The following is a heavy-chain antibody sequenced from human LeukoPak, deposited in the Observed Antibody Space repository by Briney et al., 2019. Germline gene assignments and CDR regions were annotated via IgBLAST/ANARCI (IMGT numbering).Heavy chain of an antibody. CDR2: IYYSGST. D-gene: IGHD2-15*01. CDR1: GGSISTSTTYY. Sequence: SETLSLTCTVSGGSISTSTTYYWGWIRQPPGKGLEWIGSIYYSGSTYYSPSLKSRVTISVDTSKNQFSLRLSSVTAADTAVYXXXXXXXXXXYSSVGGFDYWGQGTLVTVSS. J-gene: IGHJ4*02. CDR3: XXXXXXXXYSSVGGFDY. V-gene: IGHV4-39*01.